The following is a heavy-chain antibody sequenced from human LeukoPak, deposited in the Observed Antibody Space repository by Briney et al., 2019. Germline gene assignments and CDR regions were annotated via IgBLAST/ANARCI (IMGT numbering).Heavy chain of an antibody. D-gene: IGHD3/OR15-3a*01. CDR3: AREWGLAYFDY. J-gene: IGHJ4*02. V-gene: IGHV4-34*01. Sequence: SETLSLTCAVYGGSFSGYYWSWIRQPPGKGLEWIGEINHSGGTNYNPSLKSRVTISVDTSKNQISLKLSSVTAADTAVYYCAREWGLAYFDYWGQGTLVTVSS. CDR2: INHSGGT. CDR1: GGSFSGYY.